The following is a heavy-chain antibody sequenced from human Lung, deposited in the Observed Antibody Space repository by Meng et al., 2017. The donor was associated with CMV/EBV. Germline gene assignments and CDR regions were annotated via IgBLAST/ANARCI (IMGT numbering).Heavy chain of an antibody. Sequence: GGSLRLXCAASGFTFSDYSLNWVRQAPGKGLEWISYISFSGTTMYYADSVKGRFTISRDYAKNSLYLQMNSLRAEDTAVYYCARKWGYNDGTSYYWGMFDYWXQGTXVTVSS. V-gene: IGHV3-48*04. D-gene: IGHD3-22*01. CDR1: GFTFSDYS. CDR2: ISFSGTTM. J-gene: IGHJ4*02. CDR3: ARKWGYNDGTSYYWGMFDY.